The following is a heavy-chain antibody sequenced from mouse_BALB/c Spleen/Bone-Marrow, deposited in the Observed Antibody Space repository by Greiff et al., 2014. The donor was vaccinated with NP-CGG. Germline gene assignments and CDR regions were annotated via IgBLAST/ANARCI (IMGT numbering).Heavy chain of an antibody. CDR1: GYTFTSYW. Sequence: DLVKPGASVKLSCKASGYTFTSYWINWIKQRPGQGLEWIGRIAPGSGNTYYNEMFKGKATLTVDTSSSTAYIQLSSLSSDDSPFYFCARSPMITESYAMDYWGQGTSVTVSS. D-gene: IGHD2-4*01. V-gene: IGHV1S41*01. CDR2: IAPGSGNT. CDR3: ARSPMITESYAMDY. J-gene: IGHJ4*01.